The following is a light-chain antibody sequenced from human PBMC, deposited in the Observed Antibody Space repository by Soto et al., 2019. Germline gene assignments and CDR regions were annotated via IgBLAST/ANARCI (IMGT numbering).Light chain of an antibody. CDR2: GAS. J-gene: IGKJ1*01. CDR1: QTVSTN. V-gene: IGKV3-15*01. CDR3: QQYNSCPPLT. Sequence: EIVMTQSPDTLSVSPGDRATLSCRASQTVSTNLAWYQQKPGQAPRLLIYGASTRATGVPDRFSGSGSRTEFPLPISTLQSKDFAVYYCQQYNSCPPLTFGQGTKVEI.